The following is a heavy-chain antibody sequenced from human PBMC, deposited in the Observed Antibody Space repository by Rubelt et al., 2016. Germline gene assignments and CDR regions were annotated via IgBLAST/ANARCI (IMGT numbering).Heavy chain of an antibody. J-gene: IGHJ4*02. D-gene: IGHD5-24*01. Sequence: VLPGGSLRLSCAASGFTFSSYAMSWVRQAPGKGLGWVSVISGSGGSTYYADSVKGRFTISRDNVKNSLYLQMSGLRAEETAVYYCARGDGHTPTFDYWGQGTLVTVSS. CDR2: ISGSGGST. V-gene: IGHV3-23*01. CDR1: GFTFSSYA. CDR3: ARGDGHTPTFDY.